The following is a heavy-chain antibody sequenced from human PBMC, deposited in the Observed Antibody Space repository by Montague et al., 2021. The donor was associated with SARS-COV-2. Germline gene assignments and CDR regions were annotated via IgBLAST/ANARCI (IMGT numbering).Heavy chain of an antibody. CDR1: GFSLSTSGMC. CDR3: ARMRIAAAGSPFDI. D-gene: IGHD6-13*01. J-gene: IGHJ3*02. CDR2: IDWDDDK. V-gene: IGHV2-70*11. Sequence: PALVKPTQTLTLTCTFSGFSLSTSGMCVSWIRQPPGKALEWLARIDWDDDKYYSTSLKTRLTISKDTSKNQVVLTMTNMDPVDTVTYYCARMRIAAAGSPFDIWGQGTMVTVSS.